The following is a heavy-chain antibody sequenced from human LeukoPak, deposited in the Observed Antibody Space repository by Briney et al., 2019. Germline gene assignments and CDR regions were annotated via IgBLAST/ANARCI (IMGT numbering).Heavy chain of an antibody. CDR2: MNPNSGNT. CDR3: ARGVSGWSGYYSPDFDY. Sequence: VSVKVSCKASGYTFTSYDINWVRQATGQGLEWMGWMNPNSGNTGYAQKFQGRVTMTRNTSISTAYMELSSLRSEDTAVYYCARGVSGWSGYYSPDFDYWGQGTLVTVSS. V-gene: IGHV1-8*01. J-gene: IGHJ4*02. D-gene: IGHD3-3*01. CDR1: GYTFTSYD.